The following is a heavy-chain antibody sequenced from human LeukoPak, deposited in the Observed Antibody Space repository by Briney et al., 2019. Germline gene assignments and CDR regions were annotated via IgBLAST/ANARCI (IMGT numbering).Heavy chain of an antibody. CDR2: IYYSGST. V-gene: IGHV4-39*07. J-gene: IGHJ4*02. CDR1: GGSISSSSYY. D-gene: IGHD1/OR15-1a*01. CDR3: ARDEDNWNNGGFDY. Sequence: SETLSLTCTVSGGSISSSSYYWGWIRQPPEKGLEWIGSIYYSGSTYYNPSLKSRVTISVDTSKNQFSLKLSSVTAADTAVYYCARDEDNWNNGGFDYWGQGTLVTVSS.